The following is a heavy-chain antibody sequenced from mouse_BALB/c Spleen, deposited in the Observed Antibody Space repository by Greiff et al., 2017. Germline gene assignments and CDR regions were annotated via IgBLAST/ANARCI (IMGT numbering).Heavy chain of an antibody. V-gene: IGHV1-54*01. Sequence: QVQLQQSGAELVRPGPSVKVSCKASGYAFTNYLIEWVKQRPGQGLEWIGVINPGSGGTNYNEKFKGKATLTADKSSSTAYMQLSSLTSDDSAVDFCARKASYYGNSFAYWGQGTLVTVSA. D-gene: IGHD2-10*01. J-gene: IGHJ3*01. CDR1: GYAFTNYL. CDR2: INPGSGGT. CDR3: ARKASYYGNSFAY.